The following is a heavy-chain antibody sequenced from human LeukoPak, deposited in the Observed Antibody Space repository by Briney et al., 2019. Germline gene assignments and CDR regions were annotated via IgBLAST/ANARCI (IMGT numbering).Heavy chain of an antibody. Sequence: TPTLSLTCTVSGRSISGYPLGWIRHPPRKGLWWIGYVDYNGNTNYSPSLLGRVTMSLVMCKNQFSLEMNWVTAADTAMFYCVGIDRPGGRTGDSFDVWGQGTMVTVSS. CDR3: VGIDRPGGRTGDSFDV. CDR2: VDYNGNT. CDR1: GRSISGYP. V-gene: IGHV4-59*08. D-gene: IGHD1-26*01. J-gene: IGHJ3*01.